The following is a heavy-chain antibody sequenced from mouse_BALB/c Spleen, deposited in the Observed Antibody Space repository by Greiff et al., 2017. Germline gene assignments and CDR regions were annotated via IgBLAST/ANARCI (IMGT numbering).Heavy chain of an antibody. CDR3: ARPYGYGAMDY. Sequence: QVQLQQPGAELVKPGASVKLSCKASGYTFPSYWMHWVKQRPGQGLEWIGEINPSNGRTNYNEKFKSKATLTVDKSSSTAYMQLSSLTSEDSAVYYCARPYGYGAMDYWGQGTSVTVSS. V-gene: IGHV1S81*02. D-gene: IGHD2-2*01. CDR2: INPSNGRT. CDR1: GYTFPSYW. J-gene: IGHJ4*01.